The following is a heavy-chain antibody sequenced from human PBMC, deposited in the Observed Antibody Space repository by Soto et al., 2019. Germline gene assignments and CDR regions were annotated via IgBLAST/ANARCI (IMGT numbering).Heavy chain of an antibody. D-gene: IGHD4-17*01. CDR2: IKQDGSEK. CDR1: GFTFSSYW. V-gene: IGHV3-7*01. Sequence: GGSLRLSCAASGFTFSSYWMGWVRQAPGKGLEWVANIKQDGSEKYYVDSVKGRFTISRDNAKNSLYLQMNSLRAEDTAVYYCASMGRVDYDGEGYFDYWGQGTLVTVSS. CDR3: ASMGRVDYDGEGYFDY. J-gene: IGHJ4*02.